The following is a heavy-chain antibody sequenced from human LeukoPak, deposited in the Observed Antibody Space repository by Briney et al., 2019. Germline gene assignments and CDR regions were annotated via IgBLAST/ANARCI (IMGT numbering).Heavy chain of an antibody. Sequence: GRSLRLSCAVSGFTFSSYGMHWVRQAPGKGLEWVAVIWYDGSNKYYADSVKGRFTISRDNSKNTLYLQMNSLRAEDTAVYYCARDKEAVAVYYFDYWGQGTLVTVSS. CDR2: IWYDGSNK. CDR3: ARDKEAVAVYYFDY. CDR1: GFTFSSYG. J-gene: IGHJ4*02. D-gene: IGHD6-19*01. V-gene: IGHV3-33*01.